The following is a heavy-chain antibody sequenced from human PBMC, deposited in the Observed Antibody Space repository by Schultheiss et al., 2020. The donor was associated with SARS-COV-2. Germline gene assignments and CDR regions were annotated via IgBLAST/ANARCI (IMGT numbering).Heavy chain of an antibody. J-gene: IGHJ2*01. V-gene: IGHV3-21*01. CDR3: ARDRTGNSGGHFDL. D-gene: IGHD5-12*01. CDR1: GFTFSSYS. CDR2: ISSSSSYI. Sequence: GGSLIIDGAASGFTFSSYSMNWVRQAPGKGLEWVSSISSSSSYIYYADSVKGRFTISRDNAKNSLYLQMNSLRAEDTAVYYCARDRTGNSGGHFDLWGRGTLVTVSS.